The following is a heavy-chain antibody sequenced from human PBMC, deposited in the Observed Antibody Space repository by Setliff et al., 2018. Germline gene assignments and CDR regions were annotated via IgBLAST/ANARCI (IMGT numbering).Heavy chain of an antibody. CDR3: ARDSGDCSSTSCYRFDY. CDR2: ISGSSNTI. V-gene: IGHV3-48*01. J-gene: IGHJ4*02. D-gene: IGHD2-2*01. CDR1: GFTFSGYS. Sequence: GGSLRLSCEASGFTFSGYSMNWVRQAPGKGLDWVSYISGSSNTIYYADSVKGRFTISRDNAKNSLYLQMNSLRAEDTAVYYCARDSGDCSSTSCYRFDYWGQGALVTVSS.